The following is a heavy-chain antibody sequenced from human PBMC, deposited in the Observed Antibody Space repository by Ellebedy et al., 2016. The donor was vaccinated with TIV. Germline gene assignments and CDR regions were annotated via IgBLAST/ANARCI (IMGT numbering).Heavy chain of an antibody. CDR3: ARDLYMDV. CDR1: GYTFTSYH. CDR2: INPSGGST. V-gene: IGHV1-46*01. Sequence: ASVKVFCKASGYTFTSYHMHWVRQAPGQGLEWMGIINPSGGSTTYAQKFQGRVTMTRDTSTSTVNMEVSSLRSADTAVYYCARDLYMDVWGKGTTVTVSS. J-gene: IGHJ6*03.